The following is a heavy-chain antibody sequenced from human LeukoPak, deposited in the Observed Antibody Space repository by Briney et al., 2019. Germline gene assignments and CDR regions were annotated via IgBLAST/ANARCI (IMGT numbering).Heavy chain of an antibody. V-gene: IGHV4-59*01. D-gene: IGHD3-9*01. CDR1: GGSISSYY. Sequence: SETLSLTCTVSGGSISSYYWSWIRQPPGKGLEWIGYIYYSGSTNYNPSLKSRVTISVDTSKDQFSLKLSSVTAADTAVYYCARSTYDILTALPRGAFDIWGQGTMVTVSS. CDR2: IYYSGST. J-gene: IGHJ3*02. CDR3: ARSTYDILTALPRGAFDI.